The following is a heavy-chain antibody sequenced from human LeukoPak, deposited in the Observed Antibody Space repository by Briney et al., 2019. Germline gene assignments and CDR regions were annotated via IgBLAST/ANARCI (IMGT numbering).Heavy chain of an antibody. CDR2: ISSSSSIT. CDR3: TRWTDWYFDL. CDR1: GFTFSSHS. Sequence: PGGSLRLSCAASGFTFSSHSMNWVRQAPGKGLEWVSYISSSSSITYYAGSVKGRFTISRDNAKKSLYLQMNSLRDEDTAVYYCTRWTDWYFDLWGRGTLVTVSS. V-gene: IGHV3-48*02. D-gene: IGHD3/OR15-3a*01. J-gene: IGHJ2*01.